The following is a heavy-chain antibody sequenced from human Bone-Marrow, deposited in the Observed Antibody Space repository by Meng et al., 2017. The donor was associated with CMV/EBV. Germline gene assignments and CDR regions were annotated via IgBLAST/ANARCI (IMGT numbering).Heavy chain of an antibody. CDR3: ARGFGDY. V-gene: IGHV4-31*03. Sequence: SETLSLTCTVSGGSISRGGYYWSWIRQHPGKGLEWIGYIYYSGSASYNPSLKSRVTISVDTSKNQFSLKLSSVTAADTAVYYCARGFGDYWGQGTLVTVSS. J-gene: IGHJ4*02. CDR1: GGSISRGGYY. D-gene: IGHD3-10*01. CDR2: IYYSGSA.